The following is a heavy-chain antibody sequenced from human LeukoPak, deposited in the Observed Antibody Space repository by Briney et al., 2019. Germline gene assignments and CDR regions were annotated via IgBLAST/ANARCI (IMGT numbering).Heavy chain of an antibody. D-gene: IGHD3-10*01. J-gene: IGHJ4*02. V-gene: IGHV5-51*01. CDR1: GYSSTTYW. CDR2: IYPGDSDT. Sequence: GESLKISCKGSGYSSTTYWIGWVRQMPGKGLEWMGIIYPGDSDTRYSPSLQGQVTISADKSISTAYLQWSSLKASDTAIYYCARSYGSESSFDYWGQGTLVTVSS. CDR3: ARSYGSESSFDY.